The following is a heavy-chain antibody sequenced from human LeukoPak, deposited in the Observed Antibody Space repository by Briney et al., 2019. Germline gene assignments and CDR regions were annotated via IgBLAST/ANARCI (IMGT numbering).Heavy chain of an antibody. V-gene: IGHV4-31*03. Sequence: KSSQTLSLTCTVSGGSISSGGYYWSWIRQHPGKGLEWIGYIYYSGSTYYNPSLKSRVTISVDTSKNQFSLRLSSVTAADTAIYYCARTTTSDAFDIWGQGTMVTVS. CDR1: GGSISSGGYY. D-gene: IGHD1-1*01. CDR2: IYYSGST. CDR3: ARTTTSDAFDI. J-gene: IGHJ3*02.